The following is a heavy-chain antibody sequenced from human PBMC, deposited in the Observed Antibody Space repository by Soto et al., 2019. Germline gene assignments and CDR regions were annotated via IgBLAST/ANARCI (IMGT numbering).Heavy chain of an antibody. Sequence: PSETLSLTCTVSGGSISSYYWSWIRQPPGKGLEWIGYIYYSGSTNYNPSLKSRVTISVDTSKNQFSLKLSSVTAADTAVYYCARAGFDFWSGMDVWGQGTTVT. CDR3: ARAGFDFWSGMDV. CDR2: IYYSGST. D-gene: IGHD3-3*01. J-gene: IGHJ6*02. CDR1: GGSISSYY. V-gene: IGHV4-59*01.